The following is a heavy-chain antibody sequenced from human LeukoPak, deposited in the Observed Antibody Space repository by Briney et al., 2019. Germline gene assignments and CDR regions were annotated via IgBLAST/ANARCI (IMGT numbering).Heavy chain of an antibody. D-gene: IGHD3-10*01. V-gene: IGHV4-30-2*01. CDR2: IYHSGST. CDR1: GGSISSGGYS. CDR3: AREDYYGSGKGFDP. J-gene: IGHJ5*02. Sequence: SETLSLTCAVSGGSISSGGYSWSWIRQPPGKGLEWIGYIYHSGSTYYNPSLKSRVTISVDGSKNQFSLKLSSVTAADTAVYYCAREDYYGSGKGFDPWGQGTLVTVSS.